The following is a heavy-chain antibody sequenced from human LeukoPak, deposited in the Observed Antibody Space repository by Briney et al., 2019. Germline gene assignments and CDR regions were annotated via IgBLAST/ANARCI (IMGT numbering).Heavy chain of an antibody. J-gene: IGHJ4*02. Sequence: PSETLSLTCTVSGGSISSSYWSWIRQPAGKGLEWIGRIYTSGSTNYNCNPSLKSRVTMSVDTSKNQFSLKLSSVTAADTAVYYCARDPNSALWGQGTLVTVSS. CDR1: GGSISSSY. V-gene: IGHV4-4*07. D-gene: IGHD2-21*01. CDR3: ARDPNSAL. CDR2: IYTSGST.